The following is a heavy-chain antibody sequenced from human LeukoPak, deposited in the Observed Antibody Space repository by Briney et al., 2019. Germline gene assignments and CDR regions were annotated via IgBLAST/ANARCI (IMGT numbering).Heavy chain of an antibody. V-gene: IGHV4-59*08. Sequence: SETLSLTCTVSGGSISSYYWSWIRQPPGKGLEWIGYINYSGTTNYNPSLKRRVTISVDTSKNQFSLKLSSVTAADTAVYYCARHYCGGDCYTNWFDPWGQGTLVTVSS. D-gene: IGHD2-21*02. CDR1: GGSISSYY. CDR3: ARHYCGGDCYTNWFDP. J-gene: IGHJ5*02. CDR2: INYSGTT.